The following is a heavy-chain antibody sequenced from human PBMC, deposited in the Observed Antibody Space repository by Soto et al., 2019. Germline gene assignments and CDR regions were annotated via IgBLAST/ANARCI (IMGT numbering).Heavy chain of an antibody. CDR2: IASKPDGGST. CDR1: GFTLSDAW. CDR3: IKMGRGYFNL. D-gene: IGHD3-10*01. J-gene: IGHJ4*02. V-gene: IGHV3-15*04. Sequence: EVQLVESGGGLVKPGRSLRLSCVASGFTLSDAWMTWVRQAPGKGLEWVGRIASKPDGGSTDFAASVRARFTISRDDSGDTLFLQMNSLKTDDTAVYYCIKMGRGYFNLWGQGTLVTVSS.